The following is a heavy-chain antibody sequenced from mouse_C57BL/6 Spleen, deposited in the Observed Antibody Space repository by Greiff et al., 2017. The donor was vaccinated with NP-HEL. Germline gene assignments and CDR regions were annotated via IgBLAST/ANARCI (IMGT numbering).Heavy chain of an antibody. CDR2: IYPGSGNT. D-gene: IGHD2-1*01. V-gene: IGHV1-76*01. CDR3: AHYYGNY. J-gene: IGHJ2*01. Sequence: VQLQQSGAELVRPGASVKLSCKASGYTFTDYYINWVKQRPGQGLEWIARIYPGSGNTYYNEKFKGKATLTAEKSSSTAYMQLSSLTSEDSAVYFCAHYYGNYWGQGTTLTVSS. CDR1: GYTFTDYY.